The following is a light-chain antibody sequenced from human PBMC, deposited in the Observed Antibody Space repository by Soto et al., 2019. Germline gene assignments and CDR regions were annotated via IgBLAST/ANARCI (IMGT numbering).Light chain of an antibody. CDR1: RSNIGAGYD. CDR3: SSYAGSYNWV. V-gene: IGLV1-40*01. J-gene: IGLJ3*02. Sequence: QSVLTQPPSVSGAPGQRVTISCTGSRSNIGAGYDVHWYQQLPGTAPKLLIDGNSNRPSGVPDRFSGSKSGNTASLTVSGLQAADEADYYCSSYAGSYNWVFGGGTKLTVL. CDR2: GNS.